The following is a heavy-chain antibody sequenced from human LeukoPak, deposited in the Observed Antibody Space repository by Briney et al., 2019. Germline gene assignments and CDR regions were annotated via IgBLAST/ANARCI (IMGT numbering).Heavy chain of an antibody. Sequence: GASVKVSCKASGYTFTSYGFTWVRQAPGQGLEWMGWISAYNGNINYAQKLQGRVTMTTDTSTSTAYMELRSLRSDDTAVYYCARSDSSGRYGGYYYYYMDVWGKGTTVTVSS. D-gene: IGHD6-19*01. CDR3: ARSDSSGRYGGYYYYYMDV. J-gene: IGHJ6*03. CDR1: GYTFTSYG. V-gene: IGHV1-18*01. CDR2: ISAYNGNI.